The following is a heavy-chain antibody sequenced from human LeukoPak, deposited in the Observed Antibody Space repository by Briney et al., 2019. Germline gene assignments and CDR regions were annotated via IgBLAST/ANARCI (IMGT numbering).Heavy chain of an antibody. Sequence: SETLSLTCTVSGGSISSVYYYWGWIRQPPGKGLEWIGNIHYSGSTSYNPSLKSRVTLSVDTSKNQFSLKLSSVTAADTAVFYCARLTGRDTSDWPYFHYWGQGALVTVSS. CDR1: GGSISSVYYY. D-gene: IGHD2-2*01. CDR3: ARLTGRDTSDWPYFHY. V-gene: IGHV4-39*01. CDR2: IHYSGST. J-gene: IGHJ4*01.